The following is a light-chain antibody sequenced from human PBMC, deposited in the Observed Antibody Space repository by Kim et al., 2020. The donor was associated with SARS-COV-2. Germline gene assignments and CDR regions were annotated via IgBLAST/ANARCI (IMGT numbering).Light chain of an antibody. CDR3: QQYKSYPVT. Sequence: DIQMTQSPSTLSASVGDRVTITCRASQSISSWLAWYQQKPGKVPNLLIYKASSLQSGVPSRFSASGSGTEFTLTISSLQPDDSATYYCQQYKSYPVTFGQGTSLEI. V-gene: IGKV1-5*03. CDR1: QSISSW. CDR2: KAS. J-gene: IGKJ2*01.